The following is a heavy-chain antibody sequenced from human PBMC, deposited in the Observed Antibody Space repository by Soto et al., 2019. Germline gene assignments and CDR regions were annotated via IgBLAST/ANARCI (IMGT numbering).Heavy chain of an antibody. J-gene: IGHJ3*02. CDR3: AREGVIAVLGDAFDI. CDR2: ISPYNGNT. Sequence: ASVKVSCKASGYTFTGYYMSWVRQAPGQGLEWMGWISPYNGNTKYAQKLQGRVTMTTDTSTSTAYMELRRLRSDDTAIYYCAREGVIAVLGDAFDIWGQGTMVTVSS. V-gene: IGHV1-18*04. CDR1: GYTFTGYY. D-gene: IGHD6-19*01.